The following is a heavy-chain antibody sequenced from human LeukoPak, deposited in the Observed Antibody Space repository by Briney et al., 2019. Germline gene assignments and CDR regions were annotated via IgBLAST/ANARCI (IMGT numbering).Heavy chain of an antibody. CDR3: ARSGEWLTIDY. J-gene: IGHJ4*02. D-gene: IGHD3-3*01. CDR1: GGSITSYY. CDR2: IYYSGST. V-gene: IGHV4-59*01. Sequence: SETLSLTCTVSGGSITSYYWSWIRQPPGKGLEWIGYIYYSGSTNYNPSLKSRVTISIDTSKNQFSLKLSSVTAADTAVYYCARSGEWLTIDYWGQGTLVTVSS.